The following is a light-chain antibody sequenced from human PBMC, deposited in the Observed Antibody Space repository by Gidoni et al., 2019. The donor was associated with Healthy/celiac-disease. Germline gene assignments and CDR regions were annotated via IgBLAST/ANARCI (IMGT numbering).Light chain of an antibody. Sequence: DIVMTQSPDSLAVSLGGRATINCKSSQSVLYSTNNKNYLAWYQQKPGQPPKLLIYWASTRESGVPDRFSGSGSGTDFTLTISSLQADDVAVYYCQQYYSTPRTFGQGTKVEIK. CDR3: QQYYSTPRT. J-gene: IGKJ1*01. V-gene: IGKV4-1*01. CDR2: WAS. CDR1: QSVLYSTNNKNY.